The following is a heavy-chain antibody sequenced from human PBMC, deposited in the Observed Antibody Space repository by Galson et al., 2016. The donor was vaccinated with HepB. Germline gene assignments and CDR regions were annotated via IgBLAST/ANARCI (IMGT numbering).Heavy chain of an antibody. CDR1: GRSFNAYY. Sequence: SETLSLTCGVYGRSFNAYYWGWIRQPPGKGLEWIGSIHYSGSTYYNPSLKSRVIISVDTSKNQFSLRLSSVTAADTAVYYCAGNNDILTASSYDYWGQGTLVTVSS. D-gene: IGHD3-9*01. J-gene: IGHJ4*02. CDR3: AGNNDILTASSYDY. V-gene: IGHV4-34*01. CDR2: IHYSGST.